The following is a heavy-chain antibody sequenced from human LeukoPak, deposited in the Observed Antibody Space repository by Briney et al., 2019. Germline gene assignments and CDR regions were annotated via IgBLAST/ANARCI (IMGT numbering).Heavy chain of an antibody. CDR1: GFTFKSYP. V-gene: IGHV3-30*01. D-gene: IGHD1-14*01. CDR2: ISFDGTNK. CDR3: ASAPGNNQLGPFDY. J-gene: IGHJ4*02. Sequence: GGSLRLSCAASGFTFKSYPMYWSRQTPGKGPEWVAAISFDGTNKYYADSVQSRFTLSRDNSNNILYLQMNSLRAEDVAVYYCASAPGNNQLGPFDYWGQGTLVTVSS.